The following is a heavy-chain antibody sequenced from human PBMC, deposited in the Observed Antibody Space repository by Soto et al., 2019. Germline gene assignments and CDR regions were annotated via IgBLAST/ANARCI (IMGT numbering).Heavy chain of an antibody. CDR2: ISSSSSTI. J-gene: IGHJ4*02. Sequence: EVQLVESGGGLVQPGGSLRLSCAASGFIFSSYSMNWVRQAPGKRLEWVSYISSSSSTIYYPDSVKGRFTISRDNDKNSLYLQMNSLRAEDTAVYYCARASSGWFPVDYWGQGILVTVPS. CDR1: GFIFSSYS. D-gene: IGHD6-19*01. V-gene: IGHV3-48*01. CDR3: ARASSGWFPVDY.